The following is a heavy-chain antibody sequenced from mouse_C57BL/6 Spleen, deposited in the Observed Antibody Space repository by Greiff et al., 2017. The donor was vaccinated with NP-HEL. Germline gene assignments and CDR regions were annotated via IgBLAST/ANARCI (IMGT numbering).Heavy chain of an antibody. V-gene: IGHV1-50*01. Sequence: VQLQQPGAELVKPGASVKLSCKASGYTFTSYWMQWVKQRPGQGLEWIGEIDPSDSYTNYNQKFKGKATLTVDTSSSTAYMQLSSLTSEDSAVYYCARWLLRSAMDYWGQGTSVTVSS. CDR2: IDPSDSYT. J-gene: IGHJ4*01. D-gene: IGHD2-3*01. CDR3: ARWLLRSAMDY. CDR1: GYTFTSYW.